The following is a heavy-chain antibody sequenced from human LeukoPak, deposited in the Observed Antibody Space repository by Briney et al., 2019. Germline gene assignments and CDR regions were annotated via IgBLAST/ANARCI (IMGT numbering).Heavy chain of an antibody. CDR1: GGYISSYS. V-gene: IGHV4-59*08. CDR2: MYSRGST. J-gene: IGHJ3*02. Sequence: KSSETLSLTCTVSGGYISSYSWSWIRQPPGKGLEWIGYMYSRGSTNDNPSLKSRVTISRDTSKSQLSLRVTSVTAADTAMYYCARHYLYGDPPAFDIWGQGTMVTVSS. D-gene: IGHD4-17*01. CDR3: ARHYLYGDPPAFDI.